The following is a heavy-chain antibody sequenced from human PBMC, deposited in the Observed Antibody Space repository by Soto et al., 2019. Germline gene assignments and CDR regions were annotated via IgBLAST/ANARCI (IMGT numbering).Heavy chain of an antibody. D-gene: IGHD3-10*01. Sequence: SETLSLTCAVYGGSSSGYYWSWIRQPPGKGLEWIGEINHSGSTNYNPSLKSRVTISVDTSKNQFSLKLSSVTAADTAVYYCARRRYGVRGSKSIDYWGQGTLVTVSS. CDR3: ARRRYGVRGSKSIDY. V-gene: IGHV4-34*01. CDR1: GGSSSGYY. J-gene: IGHJ4*02. CDR2: INHSGST.